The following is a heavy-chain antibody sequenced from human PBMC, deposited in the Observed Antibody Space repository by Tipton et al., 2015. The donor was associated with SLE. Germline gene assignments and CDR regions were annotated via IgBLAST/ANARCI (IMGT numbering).Heavy chain of an antibody. V-gene: IGHV3-7*01. J-gene: IGHJ5*02. Sequence: SLRLSCSASGITFTDYPLPWVGQAPGKGLEWVANIKEDGSEMYYVDSVKGRFTISRDNAKSSLYLQMNNLRAEDTAVYYCAKGGRSYYGPWGQGTLVTVSS. CDR1: GITFTDYP. CDR3: AKGGRSYYGP. CDR2: IKEDGSEM. D-gene: IGHD3-10*01.